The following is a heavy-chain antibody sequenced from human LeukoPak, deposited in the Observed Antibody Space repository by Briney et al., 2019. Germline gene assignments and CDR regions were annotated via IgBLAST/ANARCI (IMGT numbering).Heavy chain of an antibody. D-gene: IGHD5-18*01. J-gene: IGHJ4*02. V-gene: IGHV3-30*03. CDR1: GFTFSSYG. CDR2: ISYDGSKK. CDR3: ARANGQLWTTPDY. Sequence: GGSLRLSCAASGFTFSSYGIHWVRQPQGEGLEWVAVISYDGSKKSSAESVKGRFTISRDNSKNTLYLQMNSLRPEDTAVYFCARANGQLWTTPDYWGQGTLVTISS.